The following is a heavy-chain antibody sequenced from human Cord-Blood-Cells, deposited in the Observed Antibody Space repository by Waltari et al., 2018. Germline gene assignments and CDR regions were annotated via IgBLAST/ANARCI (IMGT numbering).Heavy chain of an antibody. CDR3: AKDTRQMTTVTTFDY. CDR1: GFTFSSYG. D-gene: IGHD4-4*01. CDR2: ISYDGSNK. J-gene: IGHJ4*02. V-gene: IGHV3-30*18. Sequence: QVQLVESGGGVVQPGRSLRLSCAASGFTFSSYGMHWVRQAPGQGLEWVAVISYDGSNKYYADSVKCRFTISRDNSKNTLYLQMNSLRAEDTAVYYCAKDTRQMTTVTTFDYWGQGTLVTVSS.